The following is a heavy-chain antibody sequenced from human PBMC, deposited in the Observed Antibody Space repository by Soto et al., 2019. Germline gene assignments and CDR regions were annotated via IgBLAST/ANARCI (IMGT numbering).Heavy chain of an antibody. D-gene: IGHD6-13*01. J-gene: IGHJ6*02. CDR1: GFTFSSYA. Sequence: GGSLRLSCAASGFTFSSYAMSWVRQAPGKGLEWVSAISGSGGSTYYADSVKGRFTISRDNSKNTLYLQMNSLRAEDTAVYYCAKDIDSSSWRPTLSMDVWGQGTTVTVSS. CDR2: ISGSGGST. V-gene: IGHV3-23*01. CDR3: AKDIDSSSWRPTLSMDV.